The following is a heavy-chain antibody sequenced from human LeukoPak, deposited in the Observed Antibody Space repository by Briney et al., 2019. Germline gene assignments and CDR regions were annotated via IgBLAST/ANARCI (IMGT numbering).Heavy chain of an antibody. CDR2: IRYDGSNK. J-gene: IGHJ6*03. Sequence: GGSLRLSCAASGFTFSSYGMHRVRQAPGKGLEWVAFIRYDGSNKYYADSVKGRFTISRDNSKNTLYLQMNSLRAEDTAVYYCAKSTRESGSWYYYYYMDVWGKGTTVTVSS. CDR1: GFTFSSYG. D-gene: IGHD6-13*01. V-gene: IGHV3-30*02. CDR3: AKSTRESGSWYYYYYMDV.